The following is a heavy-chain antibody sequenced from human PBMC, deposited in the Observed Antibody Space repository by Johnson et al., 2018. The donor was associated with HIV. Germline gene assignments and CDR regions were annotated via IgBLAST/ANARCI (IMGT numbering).Heavy chain of an antibody. D-gene: IGHD1-26*01. CDR2: ISSSGNTI. V-gene: IGHV3-48*02. CDR1: GFTFSSYA. CDR3: ARDLGGANWHDFFDI. Sequence: VQLVESGGGVVQPGRSLRLSCAASGFTFSSYAMHWVRQAPGKGLEWVSYISSSGNTIYYADSVQGRFTISRDNAKNSLYLQMNSLRDEDTAVYYVARDLGGANWHDFFDIWGQGTMVPFSS. J-gene: IGHJ3*02.